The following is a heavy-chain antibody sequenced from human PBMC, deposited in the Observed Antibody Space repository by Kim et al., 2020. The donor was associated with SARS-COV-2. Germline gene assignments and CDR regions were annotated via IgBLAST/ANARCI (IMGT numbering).Heavy chain of an antibody. CDR1: GFTLSSYA. CDR3: ARDLESGPYYYYGMDV. Sequence: GGSLRLSCAASGFTLSSYAMHWVRQAPGKGLEWVAIISYDGSNKYYADSVKGRFTISRDNSKNTLYLQMNSLRAEDTAVYYCARDLESGPYYYYGMDVWGQGTTVTVSS. J-gene: IGHJ6*02. CDR2: ISYDGSNK. V-gene: IGHV3-30-3*01.